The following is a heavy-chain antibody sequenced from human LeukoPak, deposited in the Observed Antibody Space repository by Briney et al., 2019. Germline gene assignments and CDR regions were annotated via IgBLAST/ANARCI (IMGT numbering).Heavy chain of an antibody. V-gene: IGHV3-20*04. CDR1: GFTFSSYE. CDR3: ARVYELREEDYYYYYMDV. J-gene: IGHJ6*03. CDR2: INWNGGST. Sequence: GGSLRLSCAASGFTFSSYEMNWVRQAPGKGLEWVSGINWNGGSTGYADSVKGRFAISRDNAKNSLYLQMNSLRAEDTALYYCARVYELREEDYYYYYMDVWGKGTTVTVSS. D-gene: IGHD5/OR15-5a*01.